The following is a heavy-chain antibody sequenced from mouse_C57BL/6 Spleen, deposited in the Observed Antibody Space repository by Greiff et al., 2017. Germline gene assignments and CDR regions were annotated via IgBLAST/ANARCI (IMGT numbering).Heavy chain of an antibody. CDR1: GYTFTSYW. CDR2: IDPSDSYT. V-gene: IGHV1-69*01. Sequence: VQLQQPGAELVMPGASVKLSCKASGYTFTSYWMHWVKQRPGQGLEWIGEIDPSDSYTNYNQKFKGKSTLTVDKSSSTAYMQLSSLTSEDSAVYYCARGVTNYARDYWGQGTSVTVSS. J-gene: IGHJ4*01. D-gene: IGHD2-12*01. CDR3: ARGVTNYARDY.